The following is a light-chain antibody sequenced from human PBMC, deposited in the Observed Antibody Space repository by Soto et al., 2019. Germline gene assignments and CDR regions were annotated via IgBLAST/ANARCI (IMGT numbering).Light chain of an antibody. V-gene: IGLV1-44*01. Sequence: QSVLTQPPSASGTPGQRVTISCSGSSSNIGRNTVNWYQQLPGTAPKLLIYSTNQRPSGVPDRFSGSKSGTSASLAISGLQSEDEAEYYCASWDDSLNGVVFGGGTNLTVL. CDR3: ASWDDSLNGVV. CDR1: SSNIGRNT. J-gene: IGLJ2*01. CDR2: STN.